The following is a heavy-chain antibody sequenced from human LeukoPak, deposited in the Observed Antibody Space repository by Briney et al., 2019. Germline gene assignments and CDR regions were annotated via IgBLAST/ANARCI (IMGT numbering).Heavy chain of an antibody. D-gene: IGHD6-13*01. CDR3: AKDQEVPAAGTWGSIDY. CDR2: ISYDGSNK. Sequence: PGGSLRLSCAASGFTFSSYGMHWVRQAPGKGLEWVAVISYDGSNKYYADSVKGRFTISRDNSKNTLYLQMNSLRVEDTAVYYCAKDQEVPAAGTWGSIDYWGQGTLVTVSS. V-gene: IGHV3-30*18. CDR1: GFTFSSYG. J-gene: IGHJ4*02.